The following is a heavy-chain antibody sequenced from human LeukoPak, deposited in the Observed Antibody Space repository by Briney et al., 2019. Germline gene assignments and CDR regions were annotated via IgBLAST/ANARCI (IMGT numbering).Heavy chain of an antibody. D-gene: IGHD5-12*01. CDR1: GGSISSSSYY. V-gene: IGHV4-39*07. CDR2: IYYSGST. J-gene: IGHJ4*02. Sequence: SETLSLTCTVSGGSISSSSYYWGWIRQPPGKGLEWIGSIYYSGSTYYNPSLKSRVTISVDTSKNQFSLKLSSVTAADTAVYYCARDMGGYSDLFDYWGQGTLVTVSS. CDR3: ARDMGGYSDLFDY.